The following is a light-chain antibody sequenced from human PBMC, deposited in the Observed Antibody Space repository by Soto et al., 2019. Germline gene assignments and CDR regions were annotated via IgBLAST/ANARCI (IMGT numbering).Light chain of an antibody. V-gene: IGKV3D-15*01. J-gene: IGKJ1*01. CDR1: QSVSSS. CDR3: QEYNDCRLT. CDR2: GAS. Sequence: EIVMTQSLATLSVSPGERATLSCRASQSVSSSLAWYQHKPCQALRLLIHGASTRATGIPARFSGSGSGTQFTLAISSLQSEDFAVCYCQEYNDCRLTFGQGTKVDIK.